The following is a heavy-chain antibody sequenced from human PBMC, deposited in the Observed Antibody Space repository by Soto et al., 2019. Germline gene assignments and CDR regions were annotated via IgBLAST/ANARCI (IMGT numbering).Heavy chain of an antibody. CDR3: ARGGYSSGWYGIPYFDY. CDR1: GFTFSSYS. V-gene: IGHV3-48*01. Sequence: GGSLRLSCAASGFTFSSYSMNWVRQAPGKGLEWVSYISSSSSTIYYADSVKGRFTISRDNAKNSLYLQMNSLRAEDTAVYYCARGGYSSGWYGIPYFDYWGQGTLVTVSS. D-gene: IGHD6-19*01. CDR2: ISSSSSTI. J-gene: IGHJ4*02.